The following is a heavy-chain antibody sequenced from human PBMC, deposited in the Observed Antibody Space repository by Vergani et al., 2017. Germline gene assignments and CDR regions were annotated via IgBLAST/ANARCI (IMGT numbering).Heavy chain of an antibody. D-gene: IGHD6-19*01. CDR3: ARGSSSGWWYFDY. CDR1: GFTFDDYA. CDR2: IWYDGSNK. J-gene: IGHJ4*02. Sequence: VQLVESGGGLVQPGRSLRLSCAASGFTFDDYAMHWVRQAPGKGLEWVAVIWYDGSNKYYADSVKGRFTISRDNSKNTLYLQMNSLRAEDTAVYYCARGSSSGWWYFDYWGQGTLVTVSS. V-gene: IGHV3-33*08.